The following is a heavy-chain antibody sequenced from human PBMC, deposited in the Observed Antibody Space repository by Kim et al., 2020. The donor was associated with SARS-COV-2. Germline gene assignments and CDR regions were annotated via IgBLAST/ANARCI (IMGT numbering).Heavy chain of an antibody. J-gene: IGHJ3*02. Sequence: SETLSLTCTVSGGSISSYYWSWIRQPPGKGLEWIGYIYYSGSTNYNPSLKSRVTISVDTSKNQFSLKLSSVTAADTAVYYCARGDSGSGAFDIWGQGTMVTVSS. V-gene: IGHV4-59*01. D-gene: IGHD3-10*01. CDR3: ARGDSGSGAFDI. CDR2: IYYSGST. CDR1: GGSISSYY.